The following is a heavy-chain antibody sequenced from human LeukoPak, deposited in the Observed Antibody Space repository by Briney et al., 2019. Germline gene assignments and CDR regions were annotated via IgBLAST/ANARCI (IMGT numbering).Heavy chain of an antibody. J-gene: IGHJ4*02. D-gene: IGHD3-22*01. Sequence: ASVKVSCKASGYSFSSCSISWVRQAPGQGLEWMGWISGYNGKTNYAQKFQGRVTLTTDTSTSTAYMELRSLRSDDTAVYYCAKDYYVPNYWGQGTLVTVSS. CDR1: GYSFSSCS. V-gene: IGHV1-18*01. CDR2: ISGYNGKT. CDR3: AKDYYVPNY.